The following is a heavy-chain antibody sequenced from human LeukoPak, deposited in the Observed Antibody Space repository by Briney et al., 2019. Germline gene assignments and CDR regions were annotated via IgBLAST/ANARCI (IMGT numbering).Heavy chain of an antibody. CDR1: GFSLSTYG. CDR2: ITGTGGST. D-gene: IGHD6-19*01. V-gene: IGHV3-23*01. CDR3: AKDHGTAVAGFYY. Sequence: GASLRLSFAASGFSLSTYGVSWVRQPPGKGLEWVSGITGTGGSTYYADSVKGRFTVSRDTSKNTLYLQMNSLRAEDTAIYYCAKDHGTAVAGFYYWGQGTLVTVSS. J-gene: IGHJ4*02.